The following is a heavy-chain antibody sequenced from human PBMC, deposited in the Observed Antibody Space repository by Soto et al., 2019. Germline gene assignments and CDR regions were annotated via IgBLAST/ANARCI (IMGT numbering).Heavy chain of an antibody. CDR2: ISAYNGNT. J-gene: IGHJ4*02. CDR3: AATRGYSYGYPLDY. D-gene: IGHD5-18*01. V-gene: IGHV1-18*04. CDR1: GYTFTSYG. Sequence: GASVKVSCKASGYTFTSYGISWVRQAPGQGLEWMGWISAYNGNTNYAQKFQGRVTMTRDTSTSTVYMELSSLRSEDTAVYYSAATRGYSYGYPLDYWGQGTLVTVSS.